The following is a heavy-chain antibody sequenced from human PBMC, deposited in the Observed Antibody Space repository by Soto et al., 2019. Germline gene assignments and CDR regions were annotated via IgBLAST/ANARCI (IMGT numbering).Heavy chain of an antibody. D-gene: IGHD6-13*01. J-gene: IGHJ6*02. CDR2: VSGHNGDT. CDR3: ARSPHPIAPTGATVGVDV. V-gene: IGHV1-18*04. CDR1: GYTFTYYG. Sequence: VASVKVSCKASGYTFTYYGISWVRQATGQGLEWMGWVSGHNGDTNYAQKVQGRVTMTTDTTTSTAYMELRRLTSDDTAVYYCARSPHPIAPTGATVGVDVWGQGTTVTVSS.